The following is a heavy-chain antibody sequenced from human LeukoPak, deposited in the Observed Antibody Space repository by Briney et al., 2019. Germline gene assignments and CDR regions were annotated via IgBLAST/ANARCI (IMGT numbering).Heavy chain of an antibody. J-gene: IGHJ5*02. V-gene: IGHV3-21*01. Sequence: PGGSLRLSCAASGFTFSSYSMNWVRQAPGKGLEWVSSISSSSSYIYYADSVKGRFTISRDNAKNSLYLQMNSLRAEDTAVYYCAREWLRLGXLSSWGQGTLVTVSS. D-gene: IGHD3-16*02. CDR1: GFTFSSYS. CDR3: AREWLRLGXLSS. CDR2: ISSSSSYI.